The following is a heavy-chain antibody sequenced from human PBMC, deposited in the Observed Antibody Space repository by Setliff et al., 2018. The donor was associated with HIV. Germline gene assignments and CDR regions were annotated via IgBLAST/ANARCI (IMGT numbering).Heavy chain of an antibody. Sequence: LSLSCTVSGIVFSDHAMTWVRQAPGKGPEWVTFIHSVDNTTVYADSVKGRFTISRDNSKRTLYLRMNSLKVEDTAVYYCAKPVGPSTWYFDLWGRGSLVTSPQ. V-gene: IGHV3-23*03. CDR2: IHSVDNTT. CDR3: AKPVGPSTWYFDL. CDR1: GIVFSDHA. J-gene: IGHJ2*01.